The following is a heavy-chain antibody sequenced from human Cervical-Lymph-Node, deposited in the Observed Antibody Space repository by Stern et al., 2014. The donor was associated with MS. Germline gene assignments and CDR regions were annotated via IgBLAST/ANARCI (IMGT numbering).Heavy chain of an antibody. V-gene: IGHV4-31*03. CDR2: ISYMWST. D-gene: IGHD3-16*01. J-gene: IGHJ4*02. CDR1: GASISTVGYY. Sequence: QLQLQESGPGLVKPSQTLSLTCTVSGASISTVGYYWSWIRQHPGKGLEWIAYISYMWSTYYNPSLKSRVSRSADTSKKQFSLTLTSVTAADTALYYCARSDRLWGSFDYWGQGTLVAVSS. CDR3: ARSDRLWGSFDY.